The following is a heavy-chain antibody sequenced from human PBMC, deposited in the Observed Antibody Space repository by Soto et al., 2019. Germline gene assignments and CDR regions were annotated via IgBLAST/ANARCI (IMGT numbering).Heavy chain of an antibody. D-gene: IGHD2-2*01. V-gene: IGHV4-59*08. J-gene: IGHJ6*03. Sequence: QVQLQESGPGLVKPSETLSLTCTVSGGSINSYYWSWIRQSPGKGLEWIGYIYYSGSTNYNPSLKSRVTISVDTSKNQFSLKLSSVTAADTAVYYCARQGCSSTSCYVPDYYYYMDVWGKGTTVTVSS. CDR1: GGSINSYY. CDR3: ARQGCSSTSCYVPDYYYYMDV. CDR2: IYYSGST.